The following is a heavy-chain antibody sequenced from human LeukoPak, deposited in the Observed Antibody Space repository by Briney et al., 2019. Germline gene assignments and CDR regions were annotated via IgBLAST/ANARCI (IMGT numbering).Heavy chain of an antibody. CDR3: AXTYYYDSSGYFDY. Sequence: PSETLSLTCTVSGGSISSYYWSWIRQPPGKGLEWIGYIYYSGSTNYNPSLKSRVTISVDTSKNQFSLKLSSVTAADTAVYYCAXTYYYDSSGYFDYWGQGTLVTVSS. CDR2: IYYSGST. D-gene: IGHD3-22*01. CDR1: GGSISSYY. V-gene: IGHV4-59*01. J-gene: IGHJ4*02.